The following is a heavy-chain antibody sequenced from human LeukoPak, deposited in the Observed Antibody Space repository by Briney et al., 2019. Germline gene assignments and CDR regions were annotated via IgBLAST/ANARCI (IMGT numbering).Heavy chain of an antibody. CDR3: AREVDYYFDY. V-gene: IGHV4-59*01. CDR2: IYYSGST. J-gene: IGHJ4*02. CDR1: GDSISGYY. Sequence: PSETLSLTCTVSGDSISGYYWSWIRQPPARGLEWIGYIYYSGSTSYSPSLKSRVTFSVDTSKKQFSLKLSSVTAADTAVYYCAREVDYYFDYWGQGTLVTVSS. D-gene: IGHD3/OR15-3a*01.